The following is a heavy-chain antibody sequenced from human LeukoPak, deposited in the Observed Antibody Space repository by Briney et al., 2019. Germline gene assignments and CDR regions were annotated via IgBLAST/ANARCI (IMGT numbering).Heavy chain of an antibody. CDR3: ARESMVRGVIVFYDAFDI. CDR2: IYHSGST. V-gene: IGHV4-4*02. Sequence: PSGTLSLTCAVSGGSISSTDWWSWVRQPPGKGLEWIGEIYHSGSTNYNPSLKSRVTISVDTSKNQFSLKLSSVTAADTAVYYCARESMVRGVIVFYDAFDIWGQGTMVTVSS. CDR1: GGSISSTDW. J-gene: IGHJ3*02. D-gene: IGHD3-10*01.